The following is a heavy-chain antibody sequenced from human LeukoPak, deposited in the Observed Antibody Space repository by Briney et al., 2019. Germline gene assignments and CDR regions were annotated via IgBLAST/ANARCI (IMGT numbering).Heavy chain of an antibody. Sequence: GESLQISCKGSGSIFTSYWIGWVRQLPGKGLEWMGIIYPGDSDTRYSPSFQGQVTISADKSISTAYLQWSSLKASDTAMYYCARRRADYDSSNNWFDPWGQGTLVTVSS. J-gene: IGHJ5*02. CDR1: GSIFTSYW. D-gene: IGHD3-22*01. CDR2: IYPGDSDT. CDR3: ARRRADYDSSNNWFDP. V-gene: IGHV5-51*01.